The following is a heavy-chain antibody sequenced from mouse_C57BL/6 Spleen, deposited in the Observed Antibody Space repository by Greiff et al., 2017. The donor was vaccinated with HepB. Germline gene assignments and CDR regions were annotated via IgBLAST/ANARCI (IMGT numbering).Heavy chain of an antibody. J-gene: IGHJ4*01. D-gene: IGHD2-10*02. CDR1: GYTFTSYW. Sequence: QVQLQQPGAELVKPGASVKMSCKASGYTFTSYWITWVKPGPGQGLEWIGDIYPGSGSTNYNEKFKSKATLTVDTSSSTADMQLSSLTSEDSAFYYCARGGYGNYRAMDYWGQGTSVTVSS. CDR2: IYPGSGST. CDR3: ARGGYGNYRAMDY. V-gene: IGHV1-55*01.